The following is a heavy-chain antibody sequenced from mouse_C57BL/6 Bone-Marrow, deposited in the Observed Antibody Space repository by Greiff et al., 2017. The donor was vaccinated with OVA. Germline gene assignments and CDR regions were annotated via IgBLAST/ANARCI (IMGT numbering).Heavy chain of an antibody. J-gene: IGHJ2*01. CDR1: GYAFSSYW. Sequence: QVQLQQSGPELVKPGASVKISCKASGYAFSSYWMNWVKQRPGKGLEWIGRIYPGDGDTNYNGKFKGKATLTADKSSSTAYMQLSSLTSEYSAVYYCARSKSNYYGSSAVDYWGQGTTLTVAS. V-gene: IGHV1-82*01. CDR3: ARSKSNYYGSSAVDY. CDR2: IYPGDGDT. D-gene: IGHD1-1*01.